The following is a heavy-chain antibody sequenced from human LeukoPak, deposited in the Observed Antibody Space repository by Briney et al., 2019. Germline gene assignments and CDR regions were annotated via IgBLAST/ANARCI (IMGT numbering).Heavy chain of an antibody. CDR1: GGSFSGYY. D-gene: IGHD3-3*01. J-gene: IGHJ5*02. CDR2: INHSGST. V-gene: IGHV4-34*01. Sequence: SETLSLTCAVYGGSFSGYYWSWIRQPPGKGLEWIGEINHSGSTNYNPSLKSRVTIPVDTSKNQFSLKLSSVTAADTAVYYCARGRSYDFWSGFRFDPWGQGTLVTVSS. CDR3: ARGRSYDFWSGFRFDP.